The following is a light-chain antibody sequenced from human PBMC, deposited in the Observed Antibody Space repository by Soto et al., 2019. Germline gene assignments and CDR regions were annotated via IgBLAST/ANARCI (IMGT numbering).Light chain of an antibody. Sequence: QSVLTQPRSVSGSPGQSVTISCTGSSSDVGTYNYVSWYQQHPGKAPQLIIYDVIQRPSGVPDRFSGSKSDNTASLTIYGLQSEDEADYYCCSYAGRYTYVFGTGTKLTVL. J-gene: IGLJ1*01. V-gene: IGLV2-11*01. CDR3: CSYAGRYTYV. CDR2: DVI. CDR1: SSDVGTYNY.